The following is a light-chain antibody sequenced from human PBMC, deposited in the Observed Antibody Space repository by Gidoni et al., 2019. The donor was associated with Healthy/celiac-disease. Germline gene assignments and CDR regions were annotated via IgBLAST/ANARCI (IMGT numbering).Light chain of an antibody. CDR1: SSNIGNND. V-gene: IGLV1-51*01. J-gene: IGLJ3*02. CDR2: DNY. CDR3: GTWDTGLSVWV. Sequence: QSVLPQPPSVSAAPGQKVTISCSGSSSNIGNNDISWYQQLPGTAPKLLIYDNYNRPAGIPDRFSGSKSGTSATLGIPGLQTGDEADYYCGTWDTGLSVWVFGGGTKLTVL.